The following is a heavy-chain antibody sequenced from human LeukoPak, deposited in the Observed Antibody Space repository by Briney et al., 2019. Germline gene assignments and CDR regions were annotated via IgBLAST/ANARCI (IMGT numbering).Heavy chain of an antibody. CDR2: IYYSGST. CDR3: ARTGHENAFDP. Sequence: SETLSLTCTVSGGSISSYYWSWIRQPPGKGLEWIGYIYYSGSTNYNPSLKSRVTISVDTSKNQFSLKLSSVTAADTAVYYCARTGHENAFDPWGQGTLVTVFS. V-gene: IGHV4-59*01. J-gene: IGHJ5*02. CDR1: GGSISSYY.